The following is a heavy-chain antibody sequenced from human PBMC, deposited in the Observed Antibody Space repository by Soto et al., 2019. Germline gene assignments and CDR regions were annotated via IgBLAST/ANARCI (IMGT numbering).Heavy chain of an antibody. V-gene: IGHV4-59*08. CDR2: VYYSGST. Sequence: LSETLSLTCTVSGDSISDDYWTWIRQPPGKALEWIGYVYYSGSTSYNPSFKSRVTIAVDTSKTQFSLKLNSVTAADTAVYYCARVRTTLDFYYYYMDVWGIGTTVTVSS. CDR1: GDSISDDY. D-gene: IGHD3-10*01. CDR3: ARVRTTLDFYYYYMDV. J-gene: IGHJ6*03.